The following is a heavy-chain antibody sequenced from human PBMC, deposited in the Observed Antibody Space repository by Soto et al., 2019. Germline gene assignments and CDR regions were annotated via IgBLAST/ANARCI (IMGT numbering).Heavy chain of an antibody. CDR1: GFNFSSYV. V-gene: IGHV3-33*01. J-gene: IGHJ4*02. CDR2: IWYDGGNK. Sequence: QVQLVESGGGVVQPGMSLRLSCAASGFNFSSYVMHWVRQAPGKGLEWVAVIWYDGGNKYYADSVKGRFTISRDNCKNTLYLQMNSLRAEDTAVYYCARDGQWLPRDGLRSSYYFDYWGQGTLVTVSS. CDR3: ARDGQWLPRDGLRSSYYFDY. D-gene: IGHD6-19*01.